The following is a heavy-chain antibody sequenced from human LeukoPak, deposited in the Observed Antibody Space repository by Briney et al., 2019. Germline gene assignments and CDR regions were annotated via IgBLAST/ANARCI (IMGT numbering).Heavy chain of an antibody. D-gene: IGHD3-22*01. J-gene: IGHJ4*02. CDR1: GYSISSGYY. CDR3: ASGRDSSGYYFDY. V-gene: IGHV4-38-2*02. Sequence: SETLSLTCTVSGYSISSGYYWGWIRQPPGKGLEWIGSIYPSGSTYYNPSLKSRVTISVDTSKNQFSLKLSSVTAADTAVYYCASGRDSSGYYFDYWGQGTLVTVSS. CDR2: IYPSGST.